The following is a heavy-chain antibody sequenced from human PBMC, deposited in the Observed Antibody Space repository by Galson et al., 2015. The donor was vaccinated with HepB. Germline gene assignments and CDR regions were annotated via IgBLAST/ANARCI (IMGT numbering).Heavy chain of an antibody. Sequence: SLRLSCAASGFIFSRYAMNWVRQAPGKGLEWVSTIGSSDEFTYYADSVKGRVTISRDNSNNTLYLQMHSLRVEDTAVYYCVKGGYEILTGYSYFSHHGKDVWGQGTT. V-gene: IGHV3-23*01. CDR2: IGSSDEFT. D-gene: IGHD3-9*01. CDR1: GFIFSRYA. J-gene: IGHJ6*01. CDR3: VKGGYEILTGYSYFSHHGKDV.